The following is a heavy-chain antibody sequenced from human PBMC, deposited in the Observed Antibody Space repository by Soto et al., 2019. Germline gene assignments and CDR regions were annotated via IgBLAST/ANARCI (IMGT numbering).Heavy chain of an antibody. D-gene: IGHD3-10*01. CDR1: GGSFSGYY. CDR2: INHSGST. V-gene: IGHV4-34*01. Sequence: PSETLSLTCAVYGGSFSGYYWSWIRQPPGKGLEWIGEINHSGSTNYNPSLKSRVTISVDTSKNQLSLKLSSVTAADTAVYYCARGEKGGRITMVRGVIIPYFDYWGQGTLVTVSS. J-gene: IGHJ4*02. CDR3: ARGEKGGRITMVRGVIIPYFDY.